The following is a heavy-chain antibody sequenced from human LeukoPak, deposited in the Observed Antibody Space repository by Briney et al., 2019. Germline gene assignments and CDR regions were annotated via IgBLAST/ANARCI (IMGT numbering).Heavy chain of an antibody. CDR3: AKAEGDIVVVVAALFDY. CDR2: ISGSGGST. Sequence: GGSLRLSCAASGFTFSSYAMSRVRQAPGKVLEWVSAISGSGGSTYYADSVKGRFTISRDNSKNTLYLQMNSLRAEDTAVYYCAKAEGDIVVVVAALFDYWGQGTLVTVSS. CDR1: GFTFSSYA. V-gene: IGHV3-23*01. J-gene: IGHJ4*02. D-gene: IGHD2-15*01.